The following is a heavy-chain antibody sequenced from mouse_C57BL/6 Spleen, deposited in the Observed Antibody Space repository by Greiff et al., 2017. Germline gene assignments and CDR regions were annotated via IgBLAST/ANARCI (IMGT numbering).Heavy chain of an antibody. CDR3: ARSRDLGYFDV. J-gene: IGHJ1*03. Sequence: VQRVESGAELARPGASVKMSCKASGYTFTSYTMHWVKQRPGQGLEWIGYINPSSGYTKYNQKFKDKATLTADKSSSPAYMQLSSLTSEDSAVYYCARSRDLGYFDVWGTGTTVTVSS. V-gene: IGHV1-4*01. CDR1: GYTFTSYT. CDR2: INPSSGYT. D-gene: IGHD3-3*01.